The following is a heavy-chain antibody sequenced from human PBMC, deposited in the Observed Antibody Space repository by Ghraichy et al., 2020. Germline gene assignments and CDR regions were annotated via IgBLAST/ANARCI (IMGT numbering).Heavy chain of an antibody. D-gene: IGHD2-15*01. J-gene: IGHJ4*02. CDR1: GFTFSNAW. V-gene: IGHV3-15*01. Sequence: GGSLRLSCAASGFTFSNAWMSWVRQAPGKGLEWVGRIKSKTDVGTTDFAAPVRGRFTISRDDSTNTLYLQMYSLKTEDTAVYYCTTRSDPPTYWGQGTLVTVSS. CDR2: IKSKTDVGTT. CDR3: TTRSDPPTY.